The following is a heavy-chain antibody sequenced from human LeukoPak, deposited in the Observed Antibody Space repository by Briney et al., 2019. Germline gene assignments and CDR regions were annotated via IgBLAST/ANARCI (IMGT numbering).Heavy chain of an antibody. Sequence: SQTLSFTCTVSSVSISSGDYYWSWIRQPPGKGREWIGYMYYSGSAYYNPSLKSRATISVDTSKNQFSLKLSSVTAADTAVYFCARPYYYDSRIDPWGQGTLVTVPS. D-gene: IGHD3-22*01. J-gene: IGHJ5*02. CDR2: MYYSGSA. CDR1: SVSISSGDYY. CDR3: ARPYYYDSRIDP. V-gene: IGHV4-30-4*01.